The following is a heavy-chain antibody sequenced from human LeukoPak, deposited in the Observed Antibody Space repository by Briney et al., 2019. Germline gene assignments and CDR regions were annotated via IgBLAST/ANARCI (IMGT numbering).Heavy chain of an antibody. CDR1: GFTVSSNY. CDR2: IYSGGST. Sequence: GGSLRLSCAASGFTVSSNYMSWVRQAPGKGLEWVSVIYSGGSTYYAGSVKGRFTISRDNSKNTLYLQMNSLRAEDTAVYYCARDRYYYGSGSYYWGQGTPVTVSS. CDR3: ARDRYYYGSGSYY. V-gene: IGHV3-53*01. D-gene: IGHD3-10*01. J-gene: IGHJ4*02.